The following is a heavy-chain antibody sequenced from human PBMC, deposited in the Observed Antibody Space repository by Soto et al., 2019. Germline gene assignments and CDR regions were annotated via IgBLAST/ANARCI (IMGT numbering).Heavy chain of an antibody. V-gene: IGHV3-33*01. CDR3: ARGTSRYDYVWGSYPPFDY. D-gene: IGHD3-16*02. CDR1: GFTFSSYG. CDR2: IWYDGSNK. J-gene: IGHJ4*02. Sequence: GGSLRLSCAASGFTFSSYGMHWVRQAPGKGLERVAVIWYDGSNKYYADSVKGRLTISRDNSKNTLYLQMNSLRAEDTAVYYCARGTSRYDYVWGSYPPFDYWGQGTLVTVSS.